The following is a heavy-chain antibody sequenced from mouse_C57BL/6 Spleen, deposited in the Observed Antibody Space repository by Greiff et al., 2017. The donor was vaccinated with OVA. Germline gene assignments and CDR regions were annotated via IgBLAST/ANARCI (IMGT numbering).Heavy chain of an antibody. V-gene: IGHV1-26*01. CDR3: ARSRDY. CDR1: GYTFTDYY. Sequence: EVQLQPSGPELVKPGASVKISCKASGYTFTDYYMNWVKQSHGKSLEWIGDINPNNGGTSYNQKFKGKVTLTVDKSSSTAYMELRSLTSEDSAVYYCARSRDYWGQGTTLTVSS. CDR2: INPNNGGT. J-gene: IGHJ2*01.